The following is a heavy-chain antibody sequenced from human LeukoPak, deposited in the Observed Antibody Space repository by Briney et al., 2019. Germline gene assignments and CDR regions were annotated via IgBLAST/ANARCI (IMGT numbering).Heavy chain of an antibody. CDR2: IKPDGGEK. J-gene: IGHJ4*02. CDR3: ARDRDGYFDY. V-gene: IGHV3-7*01. D-gene: IGHD3-22*01. CDR1: GFTFSRFW. Sequence: GGSLRLSCEASGFTFSRFWMSWVRQTPGKGLEWVANIKPDGGEKYYVDSVKGRFTISRDNAKNSLYLQVNSLRAEDTAVYYCARDRDGYFDYWGQGSLVTVSS.